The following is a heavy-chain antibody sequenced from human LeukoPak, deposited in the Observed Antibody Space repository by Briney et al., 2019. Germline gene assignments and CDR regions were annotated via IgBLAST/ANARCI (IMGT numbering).Heavy chain of an antibody. V-gene: IGHV3-21*05. CDR3: ARDSTTVTPKKDPSDY. CDR1: GFNFSTYS. D-gene: IGHD4-17*01. CDR2: ISVRGGDI. J-gene: IGHJ4*02. Sequence: GGSLRLSCAASGFNFSTYSMDWVRQAPGKGLEWVSYISVRGGDIYYADSVKGRFTVSRDNAKNSLYLQMNSLRDEDTAVYYCARDSTTVTPKKDPSDYWGQGTLVTVSS.